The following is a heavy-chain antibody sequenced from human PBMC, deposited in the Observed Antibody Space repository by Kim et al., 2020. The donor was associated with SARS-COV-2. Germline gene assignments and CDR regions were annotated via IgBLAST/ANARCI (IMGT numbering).Heavy chain of an antibody. CDR1: GFTFSSYA. CDR2: ISGSGGST. CDR3: AKLGGGYGDYVGGMDV. Sequence: GGSLRLSCAASGFTFSSYAMSWVRQAPGKGLEWVSAISGSGGSTYYADSVKGRFTISRDNSKNTLYLQMNSLRAEDTAVYYCAKLGGGYGDYVGGMDVWGQGTTVTVSS. J-gene: IGHJ6*02. V-gene: IGHV3-23*01. D-gene: IGHD4-17*01.